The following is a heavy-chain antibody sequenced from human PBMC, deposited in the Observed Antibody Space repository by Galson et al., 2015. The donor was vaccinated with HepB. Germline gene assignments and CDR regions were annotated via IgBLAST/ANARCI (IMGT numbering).Heavy chain of an antibody. J-gene: IGHJ5*02. CDR2: IIPIFGTA. D-gene: IGHD1-26*01. CDR1: GGTFSSYA. CDR3: ARVPRWELRDFGFDP. V-gene: IGHV1-69*13. Sequence: SVKVSCKASGGTFSSYAISWVRQAPGQGLEWMGGIIPIFGTANYAQKFQGRVTITADESTSTAYMELSSLRSEDTAVYYCARVPRWELRDFGFDPWGQGTLATVSS.